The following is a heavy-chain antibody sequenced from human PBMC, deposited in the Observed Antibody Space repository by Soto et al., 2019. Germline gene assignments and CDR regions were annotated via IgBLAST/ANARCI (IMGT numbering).Heavy chain of an antibody. Sequence: QMQLVESGGGVVQPGRSLRLSCAASGFTFSNYGMHWVRQAPGKGLEWVAIIWYDESNKYYADSVKGRFTISRDNSENTVYLQMNSLRAEDTAVYYCAAGEPLHYRGQGTLVTVSS. CDR1: GFTFSNYG. J-gene: IGHJ4*02. CDR2: IWYDESNK. D-gene: IGHD3-10*01. V-gene: IGHV3-33*01. CDR3: AAGEPLHY.